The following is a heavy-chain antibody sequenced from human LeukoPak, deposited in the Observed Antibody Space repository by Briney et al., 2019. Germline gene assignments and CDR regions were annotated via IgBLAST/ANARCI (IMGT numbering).Heavy chain of an antibody. CDR3: ASGGQYSSSWYHYYYYYGMDV. D-gene: IGHD6-13*01. V-gene: IGHV1-8*01. J-gene: IGHJ6*02. Sequence: ASVKVSCKASGYTFTSYDINWVRQATGQGLEWMGWMNPNSGNTGYAQKFQGRVTMTRNTSISTAYMELSSLRSEDTAVYYCASGGQYSSSWYHYYYYYGMDVWGQGTMVTVSS. CDR2: MNPNSGNT. CDR1: GYTFTSYD.